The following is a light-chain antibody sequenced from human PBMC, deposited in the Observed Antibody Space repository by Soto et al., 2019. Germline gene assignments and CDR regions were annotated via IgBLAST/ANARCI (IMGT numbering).Light chain of an antibody. Sequence: EIVMTQSPATLSVSPGERATLSCRASQSVSSNLAWYQQKPGQAPSLLIYDASTRATAIPARFSGSGSGTEFTLTISSLQSEDSAVYYCQQYNSWPPKYTFGQGTKLEI. CDR2: DAS. V-gene: IGKV3-15*01. J-gene: IGKJ2*01. CDR1: QSVSSN. CDR3: QQYNSWPPKYT.